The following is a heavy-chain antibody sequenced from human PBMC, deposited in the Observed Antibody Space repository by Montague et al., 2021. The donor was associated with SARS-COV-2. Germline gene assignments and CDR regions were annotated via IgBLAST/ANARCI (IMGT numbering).Heavy chain of an antibody. CDR2: IDWDDDK. J-gene: IGHJ6*02. D-gene: IGHD3-9*01. CDR3: ARRTYDIWTGYDYGMDV. Sequence: PALVKPTQTLTLTCTFSGFSLSTSGMCVSWICQPPGKALEWLARIDWDDDKYYSTSLKTRLTISKDTSKNQVVLTMTNMDPVDTATYYCARRTYDIWTGYDYGMDVWGQGTTVTVSS. CDR1: GFSLSTSGMC. V-gene: IGHV2-70*11.